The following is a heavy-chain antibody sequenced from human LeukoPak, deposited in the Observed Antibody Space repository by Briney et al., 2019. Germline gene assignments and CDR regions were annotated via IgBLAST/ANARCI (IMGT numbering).Heavy chain of an antibody. CDR1: GGSISSGDYY. CDR3: ARHRPGERRFDP. CDR2: INYSGDT. D-gene: IGHD3-16*01. J-gene: IGHJ5*02. V-gene: IGHV4-30-4*01. Sequence: SQTLSLTCTVSGGSISSGDYYWSWIRQPPGKGLEWIGYINYSGDTNSNPSLKSRVTISVDTSKNQFSLNLSSVTAADTAVYFCARHRPGERRFDPWGQGALVTVSS.